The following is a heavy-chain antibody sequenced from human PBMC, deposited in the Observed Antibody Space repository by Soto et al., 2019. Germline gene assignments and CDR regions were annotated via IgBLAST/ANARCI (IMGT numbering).Heavy chain of an antibody. V-gene: IGHV3-23*01. D-gene: IGHD3-16*01. CDR3: AKPSYYDYIWGTPSGDAFDI. CDR1: GFTFSTYA. J-gene: IGHJ3*02. CDR2: ISGSGGST. Sequence: GGSLRLSCAASGFTFSTYAMSWVRQAPGKGLEWVSAISGSGGSTYYADSVKGRFTISRDNSKNTLYLQMNSLRAEDTAVYYCAKPSYYDYIWGTPSGDAFDIWGQGTMVTVSS.